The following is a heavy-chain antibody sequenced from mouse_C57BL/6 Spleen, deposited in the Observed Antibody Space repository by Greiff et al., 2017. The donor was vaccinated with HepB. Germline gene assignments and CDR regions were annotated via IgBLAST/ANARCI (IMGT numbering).Heavy chain of an antibody. J-gene: IGHJ2*01. CDR1: GFTFTDYY. V-gene: IGHV7-3*01. Sequence: DVQLQESGGGLVQPGDSLSLSCAASGFTFTDYYMSWVRQPPGKALEWLGFIRNKANGYTTEYSESVKGRFTISRDNSQSSLYLQMNALRAEDSATYYCARYRTTVVATGHAFHYWGQGTTLTVSS. D-gene: IGHD1-1*01. CDR3: ARYRTTVVATGHAFHY. CDR2: IRNKANGYTT.